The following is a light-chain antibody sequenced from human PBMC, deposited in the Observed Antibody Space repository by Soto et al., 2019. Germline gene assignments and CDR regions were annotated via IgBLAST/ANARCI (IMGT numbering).Light chain of an antibody. Sequence: QPVLTQPPSASGSPGQSVTISCTGTSSDVGGYNYVSWYQQHPGKAPKLIIYEVTKRPSGVPDRFSGSKSGNTASLTVSGLQAEDEADYYCSSHAGINNVVFGGGTKVTVL. CDR2: EVT. CDR1: SSDVGGYNY. V-gene: IGLV2-8*01. J-gene: IGLJ3*02. CDR3: SSHAGINNVV.